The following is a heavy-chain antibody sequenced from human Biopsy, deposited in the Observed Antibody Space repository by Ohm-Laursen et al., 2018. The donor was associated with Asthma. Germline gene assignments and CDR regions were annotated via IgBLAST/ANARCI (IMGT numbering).Heavy chain of an antibody. Sequence: SETLSLTCSLSSGSITSSSYYWGWIRQPPGKGMEWIGSMYHSGSPYYHPSLKSRATISVDTSKNQLSLKMSSVTAADTAVYFCVRHQYSSSWSTFDYWGQGALVTVSS. CDR3: VRHQYSSSWSTFDY. J-gene: IGHJ4*02. CDR2: MYHSGSP. CDR1: SGSITSSSYY. D-gene: IGHD3-22*01. V-gene: IGHV4-39*01.